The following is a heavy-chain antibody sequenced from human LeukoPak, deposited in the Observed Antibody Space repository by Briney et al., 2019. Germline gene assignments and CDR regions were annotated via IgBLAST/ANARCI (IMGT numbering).Heavy chain of an antibody. CDR3: ARGPSYYYDSSGYYVDY. D-gene: IGHD3-22*01. V-gene: IGHV4-59*01. CDR1: GGSISSYY. J-gene: IGHJ4*02. CDR2: IYYSGST. Sequence: SETLSLTCTVSGGSISSYYWSWIRQPPGKGLEWIGYIYYSGSTNYNPSLKSRVTISVDTSKNQFSLKLSSVTAADTAVYYCARGPSYYYDSSGYYVDYWGQGTLVTVSS.